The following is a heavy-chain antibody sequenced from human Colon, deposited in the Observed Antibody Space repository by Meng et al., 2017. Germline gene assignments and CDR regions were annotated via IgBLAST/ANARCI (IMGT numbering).Heavy chain of an antibody. V-gene: IGHV4-4*02. CDR1: GCSISSSSW. CDR3: ARKKWVGASGGFDY. CDR2: IYHSGST. Sequence: QVPRQESGPGVAKPSGTLSLSCDVSGCSISSSSWERWVRPPPGKVLGWIGEIYHSGSTNYNPSLKSRVTISVDKSKNQFSLKLSSVTAADTAVYYCARKKWVGASGGFDYWGQGTLVTVSS. D-gene: IGHD1-26*01. J-gene: IGHJ4*02.